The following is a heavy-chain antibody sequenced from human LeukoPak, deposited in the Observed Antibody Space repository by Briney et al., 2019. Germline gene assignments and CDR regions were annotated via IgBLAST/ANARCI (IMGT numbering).Heavy chain of an antibody. V-gene: IGHV4-59*08. D-gene: IGHD3/OR15-3a*01. Sequence: SSETLSLTCTVSGGSISSYYWSWIRQPPGKGLEWIGYIYYSGSTNYNPSLKSRVTISVDTSKNQFSLKLSSLPAAHTAVYYCARQTCSGLFILPGGQGTLVAVSS. CDR3: ARQTCSGLFILP. J-gene: IGHJ4*02. CDR1: GGSISSYY. CDR2: IYYSGST.